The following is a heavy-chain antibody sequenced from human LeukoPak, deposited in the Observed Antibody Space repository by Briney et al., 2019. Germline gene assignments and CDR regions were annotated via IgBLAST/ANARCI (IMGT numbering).Heavy chain of an antibody. D-gene: IGHD3-22*01. CDR2: INHSGST. J-gene: IGHJ6*03. CDR3: ARASPYYDSSGSKTYYYYYMDV. CDR1: GGSFSGYY. Sequence: SETLSLTCAVYGGSFSGYYWSWIRQPPGKGLEWIGEINHSGSTNYNPSLKSRVTISVDTSKNQFSLKLSSVTAADTAVYYCARASPYYDSSGSKTYYYYYMDVWGKGTTVTISS. V-gene: IGHV4-34*01.